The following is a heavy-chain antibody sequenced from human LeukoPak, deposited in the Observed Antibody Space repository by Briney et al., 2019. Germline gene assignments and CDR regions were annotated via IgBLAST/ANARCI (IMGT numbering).Heavy chain of an antibody. V-gene: IGHV1-2*02. J-gene: IGHJ4*03. D-gene: IGHD6-19*01. CDR2: INPNSGGT. CDR1: GYTFTGYY. Sequence: ASVKVSCKASGYTFTGYYMHWVRQAPGQGLEWMGWINPNSGGTNYAQKFQGRVTMTRETSISTAYMELSRLRSDDTAVYYCARDSNSIAVAGYFDYWGQGTMVTVSS. CDR3: ARDSNSIAVAGYFDY.